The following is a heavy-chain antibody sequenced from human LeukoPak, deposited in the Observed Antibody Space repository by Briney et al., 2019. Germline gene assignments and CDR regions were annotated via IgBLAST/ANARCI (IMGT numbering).Heavy chain of an antibody. D-gene: IGHD5-12*01. J-gene: IGHJ4*02. V-gene: IGHV3-30*18. Sequence: PGGSLRLSCAASGFTFSSYGMHWVRQAPGKGLEWVAVISYDGSNKYYADSVKGRLTISRDNSKNTLYLQMNSLRAEDTAVYYCAKDPGGGYDYYFDYWGQGTLVTVSS. CDR2: ISYDGSNK. CDR3: AKDPGGGYDYYFDY. CDR1: GFTFSSYG.